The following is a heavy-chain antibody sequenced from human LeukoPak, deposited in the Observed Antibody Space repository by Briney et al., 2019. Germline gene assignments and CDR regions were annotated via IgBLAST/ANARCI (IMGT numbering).Heavy chain of an antibody. CDR3: ARDEYNWNVDAFDI. CDR1: GFTFSSYW. Sequence: GGSLRLSCAASGFTFSSYWMTWVRQAPGKGLEWVANIKEDGSEKYYVDSVKGRFTISRDNAKNSLYLQMNSLRAEDTAVYYCARDEYNWNVDAFDIWGQGTVVTVSS. D-gene: IGHD1-20*01. V-gene: IGHV3-7*01. CDR2: IKEDGSEK. J-gene: IGHJ3*02.